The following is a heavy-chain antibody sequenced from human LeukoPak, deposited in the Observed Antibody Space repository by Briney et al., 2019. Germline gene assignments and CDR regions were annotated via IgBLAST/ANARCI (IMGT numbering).Heavy chain of an antibody. J-gene: IGHJ3*02. Sequence: PGRSLRLSCAASGFTFSSYGMHWVRQAPGKGLEWVANIKQDGSEKYYVDSVKGRFAISRDNAKNSLYLQMNSLRAEDTAVYYCARYGNGAWLAHYSFDIWGQGTMVTVSS. V-gene: IGHV3-7*01. CDR2: IKQDGSEK. CDR3: ARYGNGAWLAHYSFDI. CDR1: GFTFSSYG. D-gene: IGHD6-19*01.